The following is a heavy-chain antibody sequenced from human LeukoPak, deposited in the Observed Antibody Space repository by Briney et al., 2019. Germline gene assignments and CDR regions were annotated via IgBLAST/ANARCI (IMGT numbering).Heavy chain of an antibody. CDR1: GGSISSYY. D-gene: IGHD3-10*01. CDR3: ARGRSISFGESYVDY. CDR2: IYYSGST. Sequence: SETLSLTCTVSGGSISSYYWSWIRQPPGKGLEWIGYIYYSGSTNYNPSLKSRGTISVDTSKNQFSLKLSSVTAADTAVYYCARGRSISFGESYVDYWGQGTLVTVSS. V-gene: IGHV4-59*01. J-gene: IGHJ4*02.